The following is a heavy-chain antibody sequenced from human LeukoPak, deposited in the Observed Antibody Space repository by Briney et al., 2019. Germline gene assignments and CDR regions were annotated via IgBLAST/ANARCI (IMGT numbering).Heavy chain of an antibody. V-gene: IGHV5-51*01. Sequence: GESLKISCKASGYTSTTYWIGCVRQMPARGLEEMVILYRGDSDTRYSPSFQGQVTISVDKSISTAYLQWSSLKASDTAIYYCARNGNYLDAFNIWGQGTMVTVSS. D-gene: IGHD1-7*01. CDR2: LYRGDSDT. CDR1: GYTSTTYW. J-gene: IGHJ3*02. CDR3: ARNGNYLDAFNI.